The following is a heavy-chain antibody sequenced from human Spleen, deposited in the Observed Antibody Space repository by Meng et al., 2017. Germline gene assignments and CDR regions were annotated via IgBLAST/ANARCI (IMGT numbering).Heavy chain of an antibody. D-gene: IGHD5-18*01. Sequence: QLQLQESGRGLVKPSETLSLTCTVSAGSISTTSYFWAWIRQPPGKGLEWIASMYYSGNNYYNPSLRSRVTISVDTSKNQFSLNLSSVTAADTAMYYCARQGDTAMATFDYWGQGTLVTVSS. J-gene: IGHJ4*02. CDR2: MYYSGNN. V-gene: IGHV4-39*01. CDR3: ARQGDTAMATFDY. CDR1: AGSISTTSYF.